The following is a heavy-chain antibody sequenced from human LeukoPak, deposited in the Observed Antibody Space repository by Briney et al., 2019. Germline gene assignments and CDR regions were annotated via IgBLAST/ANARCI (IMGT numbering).Heavy chain of an antibody. CDR2: ISGNGDIT. J-gene: IGHJ4*02. Sequence: GGSLRLSCAASGFTFNKYVMSWVRQAPGKGLQWVSSISGNGDITHYADSVRGRLTISRDNSRNTLYVQMKSLRAEDTAVYYCARGYYDSSGYPYFDYWGQGTLVTVSS. V-gene: IGHV3-23*01. CDR1: GFTFNKYV. CDR3: ARGYYDSSGYPYFDY. D-gene: IGHD3-22*01.